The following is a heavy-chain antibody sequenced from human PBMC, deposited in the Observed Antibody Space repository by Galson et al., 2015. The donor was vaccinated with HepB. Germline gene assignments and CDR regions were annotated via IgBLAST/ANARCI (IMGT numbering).Heavy chain of an antibody. D-gene: IGHD3-10*01. CDR2: INANSDTT. CDR1: GFIFSNYA. J-gene: IGHJ5*02. CDR3: AKHVWDSGSGSYWVDWFDP. Sequence: SLRLSCAASGFIFSNYAMSWVRQAPGKGLEWVSAINANSDTTYFADSVRGRFTISRDNSKSTLYLQMHSLRADDTAKYYCAKHVWDSGSGSYWVDWFDPWGQGTLVTVSS. V-gene: IGHV3-23*01.